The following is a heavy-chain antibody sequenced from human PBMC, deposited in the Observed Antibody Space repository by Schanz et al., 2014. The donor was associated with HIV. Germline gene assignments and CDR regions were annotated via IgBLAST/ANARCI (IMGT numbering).Heavy chain of an antibody. Sequence: QVQLVQSGAEVKKPGSSVKVSCKASGGTFSIYAISWVRQAPGQGLEWMGGIIHIFGTTNYAPKFQGRVTINVDESTSTAYMELSSLRSDDTAVYYCAKMASSVAANTNFDYWGQGTLVTVSS. CDR3: AKMASSVAANTNFDY. D-gene: IGHD6-19*01. J-gene: IGHJ4*02. CDR1: GGTFSIYA. CDR2: IIHIFGTT. V-gene: IGHV1-69*01.